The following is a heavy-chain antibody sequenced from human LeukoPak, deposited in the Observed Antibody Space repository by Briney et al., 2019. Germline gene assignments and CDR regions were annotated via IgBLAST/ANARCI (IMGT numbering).Heavy chain of an antibody. D-gene: IGHD3-10*01. CDR2: IYTSGST. Sequence: GSLRLSCAASGFTFSSYAMSWIRQPAGKGLEWIGRIYTSGSTNYNPSLKSRVTMSVDTSKNQFSLKLNSVTAADTAVYYCARDYGSGSYEFSYWGQGTLVTVSS. J-gene: IGHJ4*02. V-gene: IGHV4-4*07. CDR1: GFTFSSYA. CDR3: ARDYGSGSYEFSY.